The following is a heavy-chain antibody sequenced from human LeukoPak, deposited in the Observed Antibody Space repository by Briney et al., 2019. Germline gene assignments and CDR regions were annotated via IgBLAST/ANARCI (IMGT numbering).Heavy chain of an antibody. J-gene: IGHJ3*02. CDR1: GFTISSYW. Sequence: GGSLRLSCVASGFTISSYWMHWVRQAPGKGLVWVAYINADGSTTTYADSVKGRFTISRDNAENTLYLQMNSLRAEDTAVYYCTRDSSLPGIWGQGTMVTVSS. CDR2: INADGSTT. V-gene: IGHV3-74*01. CDR3: TRDSSLPGI. D-gene: IGHD3-16*02.